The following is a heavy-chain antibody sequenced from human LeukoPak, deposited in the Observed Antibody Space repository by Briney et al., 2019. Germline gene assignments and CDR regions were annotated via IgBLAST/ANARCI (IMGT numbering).Heavy chain of an antibody. Sequence: GESLKISCKGSGYSFTGYWIGWVRQMPGKGLEWMGIIYPGDSDTRYSPSFQGQVTISADKSISTAYLQWSSLKASDTAMYYCARCNSYSSGWYGGDYWGQGTLVTVSS. CDR1: GYSFTGYW. J-gene: IGHJ4*02. CDR3: ARCNSYSSGWYGGDY. CDR2: IYPGDSDT. V-gene: IGHV5-51*01. D-gene: IGHD6-19*01.